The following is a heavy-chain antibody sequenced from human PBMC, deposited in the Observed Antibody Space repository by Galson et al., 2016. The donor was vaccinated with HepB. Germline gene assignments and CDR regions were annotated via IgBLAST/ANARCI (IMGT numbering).Heavy chain of an antibody. D-gene: IGHD6-19*01. CDR2: VYPARSDT. Sequence: QSGAEVKKPGESLRISCKGSGYTFRSYWIGWVRQMPGKGLEWMGIVYPARSDTRYSPSFQGQVTVSVDQSTSTAYLQWSSLKASDTAMYYCARVMGQWLPYFWGQGTLVTVSS. CDR1: GYTFRSYW. V-gene: IGHV5-51*01. CDR3: ARVMGQWLPYF. J-gene: IGHJ4*02.